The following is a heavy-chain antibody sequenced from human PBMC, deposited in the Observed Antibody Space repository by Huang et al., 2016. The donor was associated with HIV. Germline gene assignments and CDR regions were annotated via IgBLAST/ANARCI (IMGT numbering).Heavy chain of an antibody. V-gene: IGHV3-30*02. D-gene: IGHD2-8*01. Sequence: QVRLVESGGGVVQPGGSLTLACEESGFTFGTFGMHWVRKVPCKGLELVAHIRFDGNKKVYEESLKGRFTIFRENSKNTVYLEMNSLTGEDTAMYFCAKGGAGYHNGPEYWGQGTQVIVS. CDR2: IRFDGNKK. CDR1: GFTFGTFG. J-gene: IGHJ4*02. CDR3: AKGGAGYHNGPEY.